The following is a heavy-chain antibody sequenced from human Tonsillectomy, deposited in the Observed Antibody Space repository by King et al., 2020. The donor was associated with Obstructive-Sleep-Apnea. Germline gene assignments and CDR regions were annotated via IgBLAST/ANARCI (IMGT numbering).Heavy chain of an antibody. D-gene: IGHD1-26*01. Sequence: VQLVESGGGLVQPGGSLRLSCEASGFTFSSYSMNWVRQAPGKGLEWVSYISSSSSTIYYAASVKGRFTISRDNAKNSLYLHMNSLRAEDTAVYYCARDLPYSGSYVRVDPWGQGTLVTVSS. CDR1: GFTFSSYS. V-gene: IGHV3-48*04. CDR3: ARDLPYSGSYVRVDP. J-gene: IGHJ5*02. CDR2: ISSSSSTI.